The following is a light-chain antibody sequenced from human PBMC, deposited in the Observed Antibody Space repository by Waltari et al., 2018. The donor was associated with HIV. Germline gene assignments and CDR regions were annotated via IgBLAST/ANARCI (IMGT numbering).Light chain of an antibody. CDR2: DVN. Sequence: GQSVAISCTGTSSDVGGYNYVSWYQQHPGKAPKLMLSDVNKRPSGVPDRFSGSKSGNTASLTISGLQAEDEADYYCCSYAGDSVVFGGGTKLTVL. CDR3: CSYAGDSVV. V-gene: IGLV2-11*03. CDR1: SSDVGGYNY. J-gene: IGLJ2*01.